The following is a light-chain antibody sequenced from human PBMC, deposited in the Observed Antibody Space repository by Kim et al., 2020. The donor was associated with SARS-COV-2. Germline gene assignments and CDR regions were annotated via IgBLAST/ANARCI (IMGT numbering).Light chain of an antibody. CDR1: QYLYTW. J-gene: IGKJ4*01. V-gene: IGKV1-12*01. CDR3: QQLNTFPLT. Sequence: SASVGDRVTISCRASQYLYTWLAWYQQQAGKAPKLLISGASNLQPGVPPRFSATGSGTDFTLTISSLQPEDFAIYYCQQLNTFPLTFGGGTKLEIK. CDR2: GAS.